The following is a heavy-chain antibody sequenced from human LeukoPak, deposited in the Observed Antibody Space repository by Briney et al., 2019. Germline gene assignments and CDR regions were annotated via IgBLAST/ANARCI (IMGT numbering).Heavy chain of an antibody. CDR3: ASEYRYFDY. V-gene: IGHV4-34*01. J-gene: IGHJ4*02. Sequence: SETLSLTCAVYGGSFSCYYWSWIRQPPGKGLEWIGEINHSGSTNYNPSLKSRVTISVDTSKNQFSLKLSSVTAADTAVYYCASEYRYFDYWGQGTLVTVSS. CDR1: GGSFSCYY. CDR2: INHSGST. D-gene: IGHD2-2*02.